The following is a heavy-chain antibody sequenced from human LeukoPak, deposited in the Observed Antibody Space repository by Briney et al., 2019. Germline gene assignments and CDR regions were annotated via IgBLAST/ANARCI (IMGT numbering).Heavy chain of an antibody. CDR1: GGSFSGYY. CDR3: ARGLTVGGAARHNDY. CDR2: INHSGST. J-gene: IGHJ4*02. V-gene: IGHV4-34*01. Sequence: SETPSLTCAVYGGSFSGYYRSWIRQPPGKGLEWIGEINHSGSTNYNPSLKSRVTISVDTSKNQFSLKLSSVTAADTAVYYCARGLTVGGAARHNDYWGQGTLVTVSS. D-gene: IGHD6-6*01.